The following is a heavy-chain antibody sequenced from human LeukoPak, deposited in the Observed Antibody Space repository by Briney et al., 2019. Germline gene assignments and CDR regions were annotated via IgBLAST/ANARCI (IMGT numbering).Heavy chain of an antibody. CDR3: ARAGRGYYGSGSYYTYYFDY. CDR2: INPNSGGT. J-gene: IGHJ4*02. CDR1: GYTFTGYY. V-gene: IGHV1-2*02. D-gene: IGHD3-10*01. Sequence: ASVKVSCTASGYTFTGYYMHWVRQAPGQGLEWMGWINPNSGGTNYAQKFQGRVTMTRDTSISTAYMELSRLRSDDTAVYYCARAGRGYYGSGSYYTYYFDYWGQGTLVTVSS.